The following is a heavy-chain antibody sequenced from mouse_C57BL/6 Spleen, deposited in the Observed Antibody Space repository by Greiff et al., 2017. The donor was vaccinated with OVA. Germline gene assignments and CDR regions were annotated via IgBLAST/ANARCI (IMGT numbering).Heavy chain of an antibody. CDR2: ISSGSSTI. Sequence: EVNVVESGGGLVKPGGSLKLSCAASGFTFSDYGMHWVRQAPEKGLEWVAYISSGSSTIYYADTVKGRFTISRDNAKNTLFLQMTSLRSEDTAMYYCARHYYCSSGDYFDYWGQGTTLTVSS. J-gene: IGHJ2*01. D-gene: IGHD1-1*01. CDR3: ARHYYCSSGDYFDY. V-gene: IGHV5-17*01. CDR1: GFTFSDYG.